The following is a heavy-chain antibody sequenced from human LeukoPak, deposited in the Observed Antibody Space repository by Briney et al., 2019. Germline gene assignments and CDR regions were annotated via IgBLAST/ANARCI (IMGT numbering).Heavy chain of an antibody. Sequence: ASVKVSCKASGYTFTGYYMHWVRQAPGQGLEWMGWINPNSGGTNYAQKFQGRVTMTRDTSTSTAYMELSRLRSDDTAVYYCASPRGDGYNFRYWGQGTLVTVSS. D-gene: IGHD5-24*01. CDR2: INPNSGGT. CDR1: GYTFTGYY. V-gene: IGHV1-2*02. CDR3: ASPRGDGYNFRY. J-gene: IGHJ4*02.